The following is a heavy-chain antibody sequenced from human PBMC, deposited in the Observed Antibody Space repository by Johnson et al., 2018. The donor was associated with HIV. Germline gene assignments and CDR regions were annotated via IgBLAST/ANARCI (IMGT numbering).Heavy chain of an antibody. CDR2: ISSSGSTI. V-gene: IGHV3-11*04. J-gene: IGHJ3*02. D-gene: IGHD6-13*01. Sequence: QVQLVESGGGVVQPGRSLRLSCAASGFTFSDYYMSWIRQAPGKGLEWVSYISSSGSTIYYTDSVKGRFTISRDNSKSTLFLLMNSLRAEDKAVYYCARGAPPTWYSSSWRGVAFDIWGQGTMVTVSS. CDR3: ARGAPPTWYSSSWRGVAFDI. CDR1: GFTFSDYY.